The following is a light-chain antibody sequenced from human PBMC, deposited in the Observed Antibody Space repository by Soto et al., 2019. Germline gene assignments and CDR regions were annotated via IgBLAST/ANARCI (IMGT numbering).Light chain of an antibody. Sequence: DIHITQSPSTLSASVGDRVTITCRASQSINTWLAWYQQKPGKAPKLLIYEASTLGSGVPSRFSGSGSGTEFTLTISGLQPDDFATYYCQQYNSYCSFGQGTKVDI. J-gene: IGKJ1*01. CDR2: EAS. CDR3: QQYNSYCS. V-gene: IGKV1-5*03. CDR1: QSINTW.